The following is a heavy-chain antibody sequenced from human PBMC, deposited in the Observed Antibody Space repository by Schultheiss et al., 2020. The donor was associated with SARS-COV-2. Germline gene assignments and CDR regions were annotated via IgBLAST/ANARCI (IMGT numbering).Heavy chain of an antibody. CDR1: GFTFINSI. Sequence: GGSLRLSCAASGFTFINSIMNWVRQAPGKGLEWVAVISYDGSNKYYADSVKGRFTISRDNSKNTLYLQMNSLRAEDTAVYYCASGYEALDYWGQGTLVTVSS. CDR3: ASGYEALDY. J-gene: IGHJ4*02. D-gene: IGHD5-12*01. V-gene: IGHV3-30*04. CDR2: ISYDGSNK.